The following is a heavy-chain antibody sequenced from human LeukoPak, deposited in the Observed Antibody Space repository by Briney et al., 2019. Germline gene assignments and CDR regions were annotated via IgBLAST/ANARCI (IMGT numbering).Heavy chain of an antibody. V-gene: IGHV3-21*04. Sequence: PGGSLRLSCAASGFTFSSYSMNWVRQAPGKGLEWVSSISSSSSYIYYADSVKGRFTISRDNSKNTLYLQMNSLRAEGTAVYYCAKGRGYNSLSAFDYWGQGTLVTVSS. CDR2: ISSSSSYI. CDR1: GFTFSSYS. CDR3: AKGRGYNSLSAFDY. D-gene: IGHD5-24*01. J-gene: IGHJ4*02.